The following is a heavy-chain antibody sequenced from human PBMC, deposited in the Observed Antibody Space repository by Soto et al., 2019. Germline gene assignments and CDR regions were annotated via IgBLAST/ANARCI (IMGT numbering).Heavy chain of an antibody. Sequence: GGSLRLSCAASGFTFSTYTMSWVRQAPGKGLEWISIIYSAGNTYYADSVKGRFTISRDNSKNTLYLQMNSLGAEDTAVYYCARERYCSSTSCYAAPFGYWGQGTLVTVSS. CDR1: GFTFSTYT. D-gene: IGHD2-2*01. V-gene: IGHV3-66*01. J-gene: IGHJ4*02. CDR2: IYSAGNT. CDR3: ARERYCSSTSCYAAPFGY.